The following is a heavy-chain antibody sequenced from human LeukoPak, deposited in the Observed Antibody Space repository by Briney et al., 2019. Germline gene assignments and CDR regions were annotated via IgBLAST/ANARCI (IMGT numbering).Heavy chain of an antibody. V-gene: IGHV3-21*01. D-gene: IGHD5-12*01. Sequence: GGSLRLSCAASGFTFSSYSVNWVRQAPGKGLEWVSSISSRSSYIYYTDSVKGRFTISRDNAKNSLHLQMNSLRAEDTALYYCARGSTGGYSGYDATRKYFDYWGQGTLVTVSS. J-gene: IGHJ4*02. CDR3: ARGSTGGYSGYDATRKYFDY. CDR2: ISSRSSYI. CDR1: GFTFSSYS.